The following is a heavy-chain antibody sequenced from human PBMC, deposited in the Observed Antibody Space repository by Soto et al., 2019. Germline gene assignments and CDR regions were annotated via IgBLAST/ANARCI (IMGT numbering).Heavy chain of an antibody. CDR1: GFTFGSNS. D-gene: IGHD3-16*02. Sequence: EVQLVESGGGLLHPGGSLRLPCAASGFTFGSNSMTWVRQAPGKGREWISYLSVSSSTIYYADSVKGRFTISRDNAKTSLYLQMNSLRDEDTAVYYCARGDDYVWGTYRYNPFDYWGRGTLVTVSS. V-gene: IGHV3-48*02. CDR2: LSVSSSTI. J-gene: IGHJ4*02. CDR3: ARGDDYVWGTYRYNPFDY.